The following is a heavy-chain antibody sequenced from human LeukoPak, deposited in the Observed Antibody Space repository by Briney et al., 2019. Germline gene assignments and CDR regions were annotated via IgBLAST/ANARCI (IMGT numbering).Heavy chain of an antibody. CDR2: ISSSGSTI. D-gene: IGHD1-26*01. CDR3: AKDGGSGSYYSYFDL. J-gene: IGHJ2*01. Sequence: GGSLRLSCAASGFTFSDYYMSWIRQAPGKGLEWVSYISSSGSTIYYADSVKGRFTISRDNAKNSLYLQMNSLRAEDMALYYCAKDGGSGSYYSYFDLWGRGTLVTVSS. CDR1: GFTFSDYY. V-gene: IGHV3-11*01.